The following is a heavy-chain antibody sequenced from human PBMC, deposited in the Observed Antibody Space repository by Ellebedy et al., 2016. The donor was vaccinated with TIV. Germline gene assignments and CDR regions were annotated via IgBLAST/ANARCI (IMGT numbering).Heavy chain of an antibody. Sequence: GESLKLSCQGSAYSFINYWIVWVRQMPGGGLEWMGIIDLSDSDTRYSPSFQGQVTISADRSVTTAYLHFNSLKPADTAVYYCAKLGHRATPDDSWGQGALVTVSS. CDR3: AKLGHRATPDDS. J-gene: IGHJ4*02. CDR2: IDLSDSDT. CDR1: AYSFINYW. D-gene: IGHD1-14*01. V-gene: IGHV5-51*01.